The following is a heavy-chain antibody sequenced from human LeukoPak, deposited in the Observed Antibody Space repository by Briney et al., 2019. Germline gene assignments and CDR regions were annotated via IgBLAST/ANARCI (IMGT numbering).Heavy chain of an antibody. CDR1: GFTFSSYR. D-gene: IGHD6-13*01. J-gene: IGHJ4*02. Sequence: PGGSLRLSCAASGFTFSSYRMSWVRQAPGKGLEWVANMKYDGSEKDYVDSVKGRFTISRDNAKNSLYLQMNSLRAEDAAVYYCARDIAAAGLFFDYWGQGTLVTVSS. CDR2: MKYDGSEK. V-gene: IGHV3-7*01. CDR3: ARDIAAAGLFFDY.